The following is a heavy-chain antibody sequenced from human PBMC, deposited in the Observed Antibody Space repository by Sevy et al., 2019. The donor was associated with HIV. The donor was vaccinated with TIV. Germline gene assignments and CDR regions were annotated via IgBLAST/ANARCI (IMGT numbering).Heavy chain of an antibody. CDR2: IYSGGST. J-gene: IGHJ4*02. V-gene: IGHV3-53*01. Sequence: GGSLRLSCAASGFTVSSNYMSWVRQAPGKGLEWVSVIYSGGSTYYADSVNGRFTISRDNSKNTLYLQMNSLRAEDTAVYYCARSGIAVAGPFDYCGQGTLVTVSS. CDR3: ARSGIAVAGPFDY. D-gene: IGHD6-19*01. CDR1: GFTVSSNY.